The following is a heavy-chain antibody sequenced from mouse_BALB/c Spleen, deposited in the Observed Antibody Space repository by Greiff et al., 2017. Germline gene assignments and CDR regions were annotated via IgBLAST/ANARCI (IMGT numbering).Heavy chain of an antibody. D-gene: IGHD3-1*01. V-gene: IGHV1-5*01. CDR2: IYPGNSDT. CDR1: GYTFTSYW. Sequence: EVQLQQSGTVLARPGASVKMSCKASGYTFTSYWMHWVKQRPGQGLEWIGAIYPGNSDTSYNQKFKGKAKLTAVTSTSTAYMELSSLTNEDSAVYYCTRGGSARATDYWGQGTTLTVSS. J-gene: IGHJ2*01. CDR3: TRGGSARATDY.